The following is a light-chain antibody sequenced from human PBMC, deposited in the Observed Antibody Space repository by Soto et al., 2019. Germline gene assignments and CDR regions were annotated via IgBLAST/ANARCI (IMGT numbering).Light chain of an antibody. CDR1: QSISSW. CDR3: EQYNSYSWT. J-gene: IGKJ1*01. V-gene: IGKV1-5*03. CDR2: KAS. Sequence: DIQMTQSPSTLSASVGDRVTITCRASQSISSWLAWYQQKPGKAPKLLIYKASSLESGDPSRFSGSGSGTAFALTSGSLHPNDFRTYYCEQYNSYSWTIGQGTKVEIK.